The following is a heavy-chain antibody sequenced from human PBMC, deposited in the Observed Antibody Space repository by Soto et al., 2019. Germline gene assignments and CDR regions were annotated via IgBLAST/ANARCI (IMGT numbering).Heavy chain of an antibody. Sequence: SVKVSCKASGGTFSSYAISWVRQAPGQGLEWMGGIIPIFGTANYAQKFQGRVTITADKSTSTAYMELSSLRSEDTAVYYCARDLGYCSGGSCFYYYGMDVWGQGTPVTVSS. J-gene: IGHJ6*02. CDR1: GGTFSSYA. D-gene: IGHD2-15*01. CDR2: IIPIFGTA. V-gene: IGHV1-69*06. CDR3: ARDLGYCSGGSCFYYYGMDV.